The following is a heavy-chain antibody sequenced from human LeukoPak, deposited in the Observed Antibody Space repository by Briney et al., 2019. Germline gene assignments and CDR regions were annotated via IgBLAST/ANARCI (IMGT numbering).Heavy chain of an antibody. D-gene: IGHD3-9*01. CDR3: ASNYDILTGYSDPPHDASDI. Sequence: ASVKVSCKASGYTFTGYYMHWVRQAPGQGLEWMGWINPNSVGTNYVQKFQGRVTMTRDTSISTAYMELSRLRSDDTAVYYCASNYDILTGYSDPPHDASDIWGQGTMVTVSS. CDR1: GYTFTGYY. V-gene: IGHV1-2*02. J-gene: IGHJ3*02. CDR2: INPNSVGT.